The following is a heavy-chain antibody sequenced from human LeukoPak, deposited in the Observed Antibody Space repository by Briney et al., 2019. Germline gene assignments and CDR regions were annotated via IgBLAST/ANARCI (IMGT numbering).Heavy chain of an antibody. Sequence: PSETLSLTCTVSGASISSFHWSWIRQPPGKGLEWNGYIYYSGSTNYNPSLKSRVTISVDTSKNQFSLKLSSVTAADTAVYYCAREGSDCSSTSCSGGFDPWGQGTLVTVSS. CDR2: IYYSGST. V-gene: IGHV4-59*01. J-gene: IGHJ5*02. D-gene: IGHD2-2*01. CDR3: AREGSDCSSTSCSGGFDP. CDR1: GASISSFH.